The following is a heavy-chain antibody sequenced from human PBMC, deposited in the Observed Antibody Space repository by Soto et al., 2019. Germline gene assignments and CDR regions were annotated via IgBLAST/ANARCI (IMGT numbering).Heavy chain of an antibody. J-gene: IGHJ5*02. D-gene: IGHD4-17*01. CDR2: INAGNGNT. V-gene: IGHV1-3*01. CDR1: GYTFTSYA. Sequence: QVQLVQSGAEVKKPGASVKVSCKASGYTFTSYAMHWVRQAPGQRLEWVGWINAGNGNTKYSQKFQGRVTITRDTSASTAYMELSSLRSEDTAVYYCARDLHGDYWFDPWGQGTLVTVSS. CDR3: ARDLHGDYWFDP.